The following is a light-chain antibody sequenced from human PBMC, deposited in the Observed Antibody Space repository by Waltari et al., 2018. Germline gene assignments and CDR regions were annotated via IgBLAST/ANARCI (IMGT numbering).Light chain of an antibody. CDR1: QSINNY. J-gene: IGKJ1*01. CDR3: LQTSSTPWT. Sequence: DIQMTQSPSSLSASVGDRVTITCRASQSINNYLNWYQQKPGTAPKLLIHVASTLQGGVPSRFSGGGYGTDFTLTVSSLQAEDFATYYCLQTSSTPWTFGQGTKVEIK. CDR2: VAS. V-gene: IGKV1-39*01.